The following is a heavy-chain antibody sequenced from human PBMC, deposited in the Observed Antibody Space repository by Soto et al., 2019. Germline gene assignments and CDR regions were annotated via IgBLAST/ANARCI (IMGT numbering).Heavy chain of an antibody. CDR3: ARGIRSHFDY. J-gene: IGHJ4*02. V-gene: IGHV4-59*01. CDR2: IYYSGST. Sequence: SETLSLTCTVSGGSISSYYWSWIRQPPGKGLEWIGYIYYSGSTNYNPSLKSRVTISVDTSKNQFSLKLSSVTAADTAVYYCARGIRSHFDYWGQGTLVTVSS. CDR1: GGSISSYY. D-gene: IGHD3-10*01.